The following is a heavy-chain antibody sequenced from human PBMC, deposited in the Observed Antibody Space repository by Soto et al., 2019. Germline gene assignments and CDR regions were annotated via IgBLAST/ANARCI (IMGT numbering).Heavy chain of an antibody. CDR1: GFTFSNYA. J-gene: IGHJ4*02. CDR2: ISGSGRST. D-gene: IGHD3-22*01. V-gene: IGHV3-23*01. Sequence: DVQLLESGGGLVQPGGSLRLSCSVSGFTFSNYALSWVRQAPGKGLEWVSGISGSGRSTFYADSVKGRFTISRDNPENTVSLQMNSLRAEDTALYYCAKGKGVTMIVVTHTWKIFDYWGQGTPVTVSS. CDR3: AKGKGVTMIVVTHTWKIFDY.